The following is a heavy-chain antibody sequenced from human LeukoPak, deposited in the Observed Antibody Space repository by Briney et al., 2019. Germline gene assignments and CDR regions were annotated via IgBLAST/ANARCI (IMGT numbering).Heavy chain of an antibody. CDR2: MKEDGTEI. Sequence: GGSLRLSCVVSGFTFDMSTMTWVRQAPGKGPEWVAKMKEDGTEIFYEGSVDGRFTISRDNSKNSLYLQMNSLRVDDTAVYYCATGGAPGGRFENWGQGTLVTVSS. J-gene: IGHJ4*02. D-gene: IGHD3-16*01. CDR3: ATGGAPGGRFEN. CDR1: GFTFDMST. V-gene: IGHV3-7*01.